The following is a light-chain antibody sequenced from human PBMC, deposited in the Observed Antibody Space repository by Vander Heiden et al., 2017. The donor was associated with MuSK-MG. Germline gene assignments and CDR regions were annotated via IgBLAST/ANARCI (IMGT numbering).Light chain of an antibody. Sequence: ETVLTQSPGTLSLPPGERATLPCRANLGVSGSSLAWYQEKPGQAPRLLIHGVSRRATGIPDRFSGSGSGTDFTRTISRLEPEDVAVYYCQQYGSSPFTFGPGTKVDIK. CDR1: LGVSGSS. CDR2: GVS. CDR3: QQYGSSPFT. V-gene: IGKV3-20*01. J-gene: IGKJ3*01.